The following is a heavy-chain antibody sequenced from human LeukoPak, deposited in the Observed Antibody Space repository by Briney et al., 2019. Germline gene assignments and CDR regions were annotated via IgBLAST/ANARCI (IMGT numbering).Heavy chain of an antibody. D-gene: IGHD3-22*01. Sequence: GGSLRLSCAVSGITLSNYGMTWVRQAPGKGLEWVAGISDTGGRTNYADSVKGWFTISRDNPKNTLYLQMNSLRAEDTAVYFCAKRGVVIRVILVGFHKEAYYFDSWGQGAQVTVSS. CDR1: GITLSNYG. CDR2: ISDTGGRT. J-gene: IGHJ4*02. V-gene: IGHV3-23*01. CDR3: AKRGVVIRVILVGFHKEAYYFDS.